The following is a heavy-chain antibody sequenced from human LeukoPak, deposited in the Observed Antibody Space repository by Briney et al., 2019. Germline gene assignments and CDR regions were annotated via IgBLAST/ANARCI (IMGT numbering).Heavy chain of an antibody. Sequence: GASVKVSCKASGYTFTSYYMHWVRQAPGQGLEWMGIINHSGGSTSYAQKFQGRVTMTRDTSTSTVYMELSSVRSEDTAVYYCARAAGTTGFDYWGQGTLVTVSS. CDR3: ARAAGTTGFDY. CDR1: GYTFTSYY. J-gene: IGHJ4*02. V-gene: IGHV1-46*01. D-gene: IGHD1-7*01. CDR2: INHSGGST.